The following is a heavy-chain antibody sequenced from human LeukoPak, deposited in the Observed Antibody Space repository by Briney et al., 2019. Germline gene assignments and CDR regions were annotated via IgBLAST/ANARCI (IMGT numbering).Heavy chain of an antibody. J-gene: IGHJ3*02. V-gene: IGHV4-59*12. D-gene: IGHD2-15*01. CDR2: IYYSGST. Sequence: SETLSLTCTVSDGSISGYYWSWIRQPPGKGLEWIGYIYYSGSTSYNPSLKSRVTISVDTSKDQFSLKLNSVTAADTAVYYCAREGYCSGGSCRPAAFDIWGQGTMVTVSS. CDR1: DGSISGYY. CDR3: AREGYCSGGSCRPAAFDI.